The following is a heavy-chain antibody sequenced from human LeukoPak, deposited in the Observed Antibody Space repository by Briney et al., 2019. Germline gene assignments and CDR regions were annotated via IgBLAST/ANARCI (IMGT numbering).Heavy chain of an antibody. V-gene: IGHV3-73*01. J-gene: IGHJ5*02. CDR3: AKEAVGGTWFDP. D-gene: IGHD4-23*01. CDR1: GFTFIYST. Sequence: GGSLRLSCAASGFTFIYSTMHWVRQASGKRLEWVGRIRSKANSYATEYPASVRGRFTLSRDDSKNTAYLQMNSLRPDDTAVYYCAKEAVGGTWFDPWGQGTLVTVSS. CDR2: IRSKANSYAT.